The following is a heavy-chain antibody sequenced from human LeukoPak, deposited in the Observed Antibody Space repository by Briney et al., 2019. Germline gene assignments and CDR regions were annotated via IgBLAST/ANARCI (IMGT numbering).Heavy chain of an antibody. CDR2: IYHSGST. J-gene: IGHJ6*04. CDR1: GVSISSGGYS. D-gene: IGHD3-10*01. Sequence: SQTLSLTCAVSGVSISSGGYSWSWIRQPPGKGLEWIGYIYHSGSTYYNPSLKSRVTISVDRSKNQFSLKLSSVTAADTAVYYCARGSRGSGHYGMGVWGKGTTVTVSS. V-gene: IGHV4-30-2*01. CDR3: ARGSRGSGHYGMGV.